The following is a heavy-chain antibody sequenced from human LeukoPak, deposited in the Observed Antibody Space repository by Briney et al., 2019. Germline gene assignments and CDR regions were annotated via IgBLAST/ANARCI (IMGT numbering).Heavy chain of an antibody. V-gene: IGHV4-59*01. J-gene: IGHJ6*02. CDR3: ARDNLRDYYGSGSYLYYYYGMDV. CDR2: IYYSGST. D-gene: IGHD3-10*01. Sequence: SETLSLTCTVSGGSISSYYWSWIRQPPGKGLEWIGYIYYSGSTNYNPSLKSRVTISVDTSKNQFSLKLSSVTAAGTAVYYCARDNLRDYYGSGSYLYYYYGMDVWGQGTTVTVSS. CDR1: GGSISSYY.